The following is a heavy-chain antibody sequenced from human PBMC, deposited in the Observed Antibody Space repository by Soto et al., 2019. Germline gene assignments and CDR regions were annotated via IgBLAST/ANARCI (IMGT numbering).Heavy chain of an antibody. Sequence: QVQLVESGGGVVQPGASLRISCAASGFRFKSFVMHWVRQAPGKGLEWVAFTSYDGNNKDYGDSVKGRFTVSRDNSQNTLHLQMDFLLPEDTAIYYCARWGTTGGFDLWGQGTLVSVSS. V-gene: IGHV3-30*19. CDR1: GFRFKSFV. J-gene: IGHJ4*02. D-gene: IGHD3-16*01. CDR3: ARWGTTGGFDL. CDR2: TSYDGNNK.